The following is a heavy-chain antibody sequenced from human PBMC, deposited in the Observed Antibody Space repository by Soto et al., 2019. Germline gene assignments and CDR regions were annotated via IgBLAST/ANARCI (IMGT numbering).Heavy chain of an antibody. D-gene: IGHD3-9*01. J-gene: IGHJ4*02. V-gene: IGHV3-23*01. Sequence: PGGSLRLSCAASRFSFSNYVMSWVRRAPGRGLEWVSAISGSGASTFYADSVRGRFAISRDNSKNTVYLQLNSLRADDTAIYYCTSSARLDYDILTWQPDYWGQGTLVTVSS. CDR1: RFSFSNYV. CDR2: ISGSGAST. CDR3: TSSARLDYDILTWQPDY.